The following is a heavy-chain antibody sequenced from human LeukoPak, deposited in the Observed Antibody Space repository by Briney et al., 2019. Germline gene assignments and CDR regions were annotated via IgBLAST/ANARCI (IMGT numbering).Heavy chain of an antibody. V-gene: IGHV1-8*01. D-gene: IGHD6-6*01. J-gene: IGHJ4*02. Sequence: ASVKVSCKTSGYTFSTYDINWVRLASGQGLEWIGWLNPNSGNTGYAQRFQGRVTMTKDTSISTAFMELSSLRSEDTAVYYCARDYRQLLDPYYFDYWGQGTLVTVSS. CDR2: LNPNSGNT. CDR1: GYTFSTYD. CDR3: ARDYRQLLDPYYFDY.